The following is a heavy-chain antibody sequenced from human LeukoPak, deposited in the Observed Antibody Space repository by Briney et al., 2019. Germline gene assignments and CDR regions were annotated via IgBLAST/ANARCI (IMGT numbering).Heavy chain of an antibody. CDR2: IYYSGST. CDR1: GGSISSYY. Sequence: SETLSLTCTVSGGSISSYYWSWIRQPPEKGLEWIGYIYYSGSTNYNPSLKSRVTISVDTSKNQFSLKLSSVTAADTAVYYCARGNYGGNSWFYYYYGMDVWGRGTTVTVSS. D-gene: IGHD4-23*01. V-gene: IGHV4-59*01. CDR3: ARGNYGGNSWFYYYYGMDV. J-gene: IGHJ6*02.